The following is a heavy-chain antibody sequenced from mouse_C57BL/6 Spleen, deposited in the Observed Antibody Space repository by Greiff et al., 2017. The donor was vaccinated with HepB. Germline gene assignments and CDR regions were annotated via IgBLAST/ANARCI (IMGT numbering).Heavy chain of an antibody. Sequence: VQLQQSGAELVKPGASVKMSCKASGYTFTSYWITWVKQRPGQGLEWIGDIYPGSGSTNYNEKFKSKATLTVDTSSSTAYMQLSSLTSEDSAFYYCARCYYGTAVFDYWGQGTTLTVSS. CDR1: GYTFTSYW. CDR2: IYPGSGST. J-gene: IGHJ2*01. CDR3: ARCYYGTAVFDY. V-gene: IGHV1-55*01. D-gene: IGHD1-1*01.